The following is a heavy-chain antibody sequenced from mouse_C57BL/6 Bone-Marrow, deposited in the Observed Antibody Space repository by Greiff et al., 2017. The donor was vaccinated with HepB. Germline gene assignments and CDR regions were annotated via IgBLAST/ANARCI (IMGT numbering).Heavy chain of an antibody. CDR1: GFTFSSYA. D-gene: IGHD1-1*01. CDR3: ARVDYYGSSSFDY. Sequence: EVQRVESGGGLVKPGGSLKLSCAASGFTFSSYAMSWVRQTPEKRLEWVATISDGGSYTYYPDNVKGRFTISRDNAKNNLYLQMSHLKSEDTAMYYCARVDYYGSSSFDYWGQGTTLTVSS. V-gene: IGHV5-4*01. CDR2: ISDGGSYT. J-gene: IGHJ2*01.